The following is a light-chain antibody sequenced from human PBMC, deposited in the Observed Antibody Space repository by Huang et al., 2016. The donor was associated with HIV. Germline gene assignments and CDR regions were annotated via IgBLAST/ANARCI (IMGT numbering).Light chain of an antibody. V-gene: IGKV3-15*01. CDR1: QNVSSN. J-gene: IGKJ2*01. CDR3: QQYNNWPPYT. Sequence: EIVMTQSPATLSVSPGERATLSCRASQNVSSNLAWYQHKPGQAPRLLIYGASTRASGIPARFRCSGAGTEFTLTSLSLQSEDFAVYYCQQYNNWPPYTFGQGTKVEIK. CDR2: GAS.